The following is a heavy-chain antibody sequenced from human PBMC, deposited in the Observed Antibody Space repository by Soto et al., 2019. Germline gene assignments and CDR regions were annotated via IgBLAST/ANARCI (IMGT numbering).Heavy chain of an antibody. CDR3: ARDRAGNNWFDP. Sequence: SLKISCAASGFTFSDYSMHWVRQAPGKGLEWVAVLSSDGSNKYYADSARGRFTISRDNSENMFYPQMNSLRAEDTALYYCARDRAGNNWFDPWGQGTLVTVSS. J-gene: IGHJ5*02. CDR2: LSSDGSNK. D-gene: IGHD3-10*01. CDR1: GFTFSDYS. V-gene: IGHV3-30-3*01.